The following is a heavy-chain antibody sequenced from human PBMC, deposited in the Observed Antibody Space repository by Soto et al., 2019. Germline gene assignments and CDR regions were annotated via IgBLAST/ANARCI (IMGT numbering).Heavy chain of an antibody. CDR1: GGSISSSNW. D-gene: IGHD6-6*01. J-gene: IGHJ6*02. CDR3: ATRYSSSQYYYYYGMDV. V-gene: IGHV4-4*02. Sequence: SETLSLTCAVSGGSISSSNWWSWVRQPPGKGLEWIGEIYHSGSTNYNPSLKSRVTISVDKSKNQFSLKLSSVTAADTAVYYCATRYSSSQYYYYYGMDVWGQGTTVTVSS. CDR2: IYHSGST.